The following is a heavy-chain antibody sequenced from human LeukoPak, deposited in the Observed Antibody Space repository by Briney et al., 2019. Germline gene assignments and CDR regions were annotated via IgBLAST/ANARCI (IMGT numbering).Heavy chain of an antibody. CDR1: GGSISSSSYY. D-gene: IGHD3-22*01. V-gene: IGHV4-39*07. CDR3: ARDLNGSGYYYYYYGMDV. J-gene: IGHJ6*02. CDR2: IYYSGST. Sequence: SETLSLTCTVSGGSISSSSYYWGWIRQPPGKGLEWIGSIYYSGSTYYNPSLKSRVTISVDTSKNQFSLKLSSVTAADTAVYYCARDLNGSGYYYYYYGMDVWGQGTTVTVSS.